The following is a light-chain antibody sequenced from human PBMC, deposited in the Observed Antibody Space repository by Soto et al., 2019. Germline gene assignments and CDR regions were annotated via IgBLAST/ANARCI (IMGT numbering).Light chain of an antibody. V-gene: IGKV4-1*01. CDR1: QRVLYSSNNKND. CDR2: WAS. Sequence: DIVMTQSPHSLAVSLGEGATINCTSSQRVLYSSNNKNDLAWYQQKPGQPRKLLIYWASTRESAVPDRFRGSGSGTDFTLTTSSLQAEGVAVDYCQQYYSAPHTFGRGTKLVIK. CDR3: QQYYSAPHT. J-gene: IGKJ2*01.